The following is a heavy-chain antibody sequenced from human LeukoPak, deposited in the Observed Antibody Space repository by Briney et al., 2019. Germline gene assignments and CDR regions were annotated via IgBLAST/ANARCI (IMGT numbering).Heavy chain of an antibody. Sequence: ASVKVSCKASGYTFTSYDINWVRQATGQGLEWMGGIIPIFGTANYAQKFQGRVTITTDESTSTAYMELSSLRSEDTAVYYCARVTAGAFDIWGQGTMVTVSS. CDR2: IIPIFGTA. CDR3: ARVTAGAFDI. J-gene: IGHJ3*02. CDR1: GYTFTSYD. D-gene: IGHD3-16*01. V-gene: IGHV1-69*05.